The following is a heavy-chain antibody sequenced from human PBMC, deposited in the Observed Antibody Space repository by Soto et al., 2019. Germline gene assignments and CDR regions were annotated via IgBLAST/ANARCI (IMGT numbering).Heavy chain of an antibody. CDR3: ARDSSFYSSSSVFDY. V-gene: IGHV1-18*01. J-gene: IGHJ4*02. Sequence: ASVKVSCKASGYTFTSYGISWARQAPGQGLEWMGWISAYNGNTNYAQKLQGRVTMTTDTSTSTAYMELRSLRSDDTAVYYCARDSSFYSSSSVFDYWGQGTLVTVSS. CDR2: ISAYNGNT. D-gene: IGHD6-6*01. CDR1: GYTFTSYG.